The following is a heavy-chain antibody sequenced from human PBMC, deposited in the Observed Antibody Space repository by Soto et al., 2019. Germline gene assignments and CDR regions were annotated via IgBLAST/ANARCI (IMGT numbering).Heavy chain of an antibody. J-gene: IGHJ4*02. Sequence: QVQLVQSGAEMKKPGSSVKVSCQSSGGTFNTYAMNWVRQAPGQGPEWMGDISPMFGAANYAPKFQGRVTITADESTGTSYMQLSSLTSEDTAIYFCAREVQVHTPAFGYWGQGTLVTVSS. CDR2: ISPMFGAA. CDR3: AREVQVHTPAFGY. V-gene: IGHV1-69*19. D-gene: IGHD3-10*01. CDR1: GGTFNTYA.